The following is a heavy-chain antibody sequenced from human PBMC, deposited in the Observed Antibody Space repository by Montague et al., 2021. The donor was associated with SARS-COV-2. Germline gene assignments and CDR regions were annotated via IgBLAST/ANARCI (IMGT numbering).Heavy chain of an antibody. CDR2: INHSGGT. Sequence: SETLSLTRAVYGGSFSGYYWSWIRQPPGKGLEWIGEINHSGGTNYNPSLKSRVTISVDTSKNQFSLKLSSVTAADTAVYYCARGPVDDNCSGGSCYSRYYYGMDVWGQGTTVTVSS. CDR3: ARGPVDDNCSGGSCYSRYYYGMDV. V-gene: IGHV4-34*01. D-gene: IGHD2-15*01. CDR1: GGSFSGYY. J-gene: IGHJ6*02.